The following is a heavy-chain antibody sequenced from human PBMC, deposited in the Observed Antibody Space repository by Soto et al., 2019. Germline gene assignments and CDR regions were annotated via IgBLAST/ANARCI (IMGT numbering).Heavy chain of an antibody. V-gene: IGHV1-69*13. J-gene: IGHJ6*02. D-gene: IGHD4-4*01. CDR3: ARVPRTTVNTYYYYYGMDV. Sequence: SVKVSCKASGDTFSSYAISWVRQAPGQGLEWMGRIIPSFGRTNYAQKFQGRVTMTADESTSTAYMELSSLRSEDTAVYYCARVPRTTVNTYYYYYGMDVWGQGTTVTVSS. CDR1: GDTFSSYA. CDR2: IIPSFGRT.